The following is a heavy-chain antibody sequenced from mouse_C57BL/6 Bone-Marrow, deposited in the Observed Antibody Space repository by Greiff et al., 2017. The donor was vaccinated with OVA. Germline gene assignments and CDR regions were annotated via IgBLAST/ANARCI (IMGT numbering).Heavy chain of an antibody. Sequence: EVNVVESGGGLVKPGGSLKLSCAASGFTFSSYAMSWVRQTPEKRLEWVATISDGGSYTYYPDNVKGRFTISRDNAKNNLYLQMSHLKSEDTAMYYCAREKAYLNYFDYWGQGTTLTVSS. CDR3: AREKAYLNYFDY. J-gene: IGHJ2*01. CDR2: ISDGGSYT. V-gene: IGHV5-4*01. D-gene: IGHD6-5*01. CDR1: GFTFSSYA.